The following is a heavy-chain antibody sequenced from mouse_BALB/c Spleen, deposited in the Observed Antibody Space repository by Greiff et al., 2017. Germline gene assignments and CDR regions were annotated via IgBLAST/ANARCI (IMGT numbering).Heavy chain of an antibody. D-gene: IGHD1-1*01. CDR2: ISYSGST. CDR1: GYSITSDYA. CDR3: ARGSFTTVVPFAY. J-gene: IGHJ3*01. V-gene: IGHV3-2*02. Sequence: DVQLQESGPGLVKPSQSLSLTCTVTGYSITSDYAWNWIRQFPGNKLEWMGYISYSGSTSYNPSLKSRISITRDTSKNQFFLQLNSVTTEDTATYYCARGSFTTVVPFAYWGQGTLVTVSA.